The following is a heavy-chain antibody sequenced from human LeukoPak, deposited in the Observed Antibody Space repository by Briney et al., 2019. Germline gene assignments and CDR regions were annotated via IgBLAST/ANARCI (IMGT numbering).Heavy chain of an antibody. J-gene: IGHJ4*02. D-gene: IGHD3-22*01. CDR3: ARVQDYYDSSGYYLAYFDY. CDR2: INSDGSST. CDR1: GFTFSSYW. V-gene: IGHV3-74*01. Sequence: GGSLRLSCAASGFTFSSYWMHWVRHAPGKGLVWVSRINSDGSSTSYADSVKGRFTISRDNAKNTLYLQMNSLRAEDTAVYYCARVQDYYDSSGYYLAYFDYWGQGTLVTVSS.